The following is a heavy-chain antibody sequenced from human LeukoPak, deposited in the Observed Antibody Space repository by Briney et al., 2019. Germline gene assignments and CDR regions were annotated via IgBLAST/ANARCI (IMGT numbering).Heavy chain of an antibody. J-gene: IGHJ3*02. CDR1: GFTFNNYW. CDR3: ARVYEGDTFDI. D-gene: IGHD3-16*01. CDR2: IKQDGSEK. Sequence: QSGGSLRLSCAASGFTFNNYWMTWVRQAPGKGLEWVANIKQDGSEKYYVDSVKGRFIISRDNAKNSLYLQMNSLRAEDTAVYYCARVYEGDTFDIWGQGTMVTVSS. V-gene: IGHV3-7*01.